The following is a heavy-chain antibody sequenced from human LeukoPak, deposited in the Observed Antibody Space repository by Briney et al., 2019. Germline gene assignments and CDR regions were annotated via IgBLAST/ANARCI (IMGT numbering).Heavy chain of an antibody. CDR1: GYTFSSYA. CDR2: INPSGGST. Sequence: ASVKVSCKASGYTFSSYAISWVRQAPGQGLEWMGIINPSGGSTSYAQKFQGRVTMTRDMSTSTVYMELSSLRSEDTAVYYCASGSGSYSSGWSGYYFDYWGQGTLVTVSS. CDR3: ASGSGSYSSGWSGYYFDY. D-gene: IGHD6-19*01. V-gene: IGHV1-46*01. J-gene: IGHJ4*02.